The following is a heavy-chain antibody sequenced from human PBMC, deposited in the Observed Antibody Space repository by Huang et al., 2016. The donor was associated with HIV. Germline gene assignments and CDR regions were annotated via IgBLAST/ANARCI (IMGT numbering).Heavy chain of an antibody. D-gene: IGHD3-3*01. CDR2: INDSGSS. J-gene: IGHJ4*02. Sequence: QVQLQESGPGLVKPSQTLSLTCTVSGDSIRSGGYYWTWSRQSPAKGLEWIGCINDSGSSDYKPSLKSRVSISIDAYKNRGSLKLKSVTVADTAVYYCARAPATHSVFFYWGQGTLVTVSA. CDR3: ARAPATHSVFFY. V-gene: IGHV4-30-4*08. CDR1: GDSIRSGGYY.